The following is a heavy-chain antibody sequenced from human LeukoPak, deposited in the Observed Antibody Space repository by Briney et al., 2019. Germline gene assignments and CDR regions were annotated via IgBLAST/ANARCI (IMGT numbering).Heavy chain of an antibody. Sequence: SGGSLRLSCAASGFTFSSYAMHWVRQAPGKGLEWVAVISYDGSNKYYADSVKGRFTISRDNSKNTLYLQMNSLRAEDTAVYYCAGGSTVTREIDYWGQGTLVTVSS. CDR2: ISYDGSNK. D-gene: IGHD4-17*01. CDR1: GFTFSSYA. J-gene: IGHJ4*02. V-gene: IGHV3-30-3*01. CDR3: AGGSTVTREIDY.